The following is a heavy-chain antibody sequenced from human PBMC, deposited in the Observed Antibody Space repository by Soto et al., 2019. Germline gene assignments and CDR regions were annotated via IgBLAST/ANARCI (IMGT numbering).Heavy chain of an antibody. J-gene: IGHJ4*02. CDR1: GFTFSSYA. V-gene: IGHV3-48*04. D-gene: IGHD5-12*01. CDR2: ISSSGSTI. Sequence: PGGSLRLSCAASGFTFSSYAMHWVRQAPGKGLEWVSYISSSGSTIYYADSVKGRFTISRDNAKNSLYLQMNSLRAEDTAVYYCARVYSGYAPCNYWGQGTLVTVSS. CDR3: ARVYSGYAPCNY.